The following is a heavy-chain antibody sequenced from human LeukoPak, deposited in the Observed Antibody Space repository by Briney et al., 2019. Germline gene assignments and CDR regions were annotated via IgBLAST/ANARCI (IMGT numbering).Heavy chain of an antibody. V-gene: IGHV3-7*01. CDR1: GVTFSNYW. CDR2: IEKDGSEI. CDR3: AAGAGWLIDW. Sequence: GGSLRLSCAASGVTFSNYWMNWVRQAPGKGVEWVAIIEKDGSEILYVDSVKGRFTISRDNAKNSLYLQMNSLRAEDTAVYYCAAGAGWLIDWWGQGTLVTVSS. J-gene: IGHJ4*02. D-gene: IGHD6-19*01.